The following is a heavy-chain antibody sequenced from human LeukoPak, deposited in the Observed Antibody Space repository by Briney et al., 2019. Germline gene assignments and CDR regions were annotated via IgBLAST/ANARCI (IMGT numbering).Heavy chain of an antibody. V-gene: IGHV4-59*01. CDR3: SRDGDTAMILFAFDF. CDR1: GGSLSSYY. Sequence: PSETLSLTCTVSGGSLSSYYWSWIRQPPGKGLEWIGYTHYTGSTSVNPSLKSRVTISVDTSKNQFSLKVSSVSAADTAVNYCSRDGDTAMILFAFDFWGQGTMVTVSS. D-gene: IGHD5-18*01. J-gene: IGHJ3*01. CDR2: THYTGST.